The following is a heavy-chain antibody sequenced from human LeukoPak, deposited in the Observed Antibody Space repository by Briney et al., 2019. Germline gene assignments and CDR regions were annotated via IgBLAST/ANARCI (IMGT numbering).Heavy chain of an antibody. CDR2: INPSGGST. CDR3: ARGLDSSGYYAP. D-gene: IGHD3-22*01. Sequence: ASVKVSCKASGYTFTNYYVQWVRQAPGQGLELMGIINPSGGSTNYAQKFQGRVTMTRDTSASTVYMELSSLRSEDTAVYYCARGLDSSGYYAPWGQGTLVTVSS. J-gene: IGHJ5*02. V-gene: IGHV1-46*01. CDR1: GYTFTNYY.